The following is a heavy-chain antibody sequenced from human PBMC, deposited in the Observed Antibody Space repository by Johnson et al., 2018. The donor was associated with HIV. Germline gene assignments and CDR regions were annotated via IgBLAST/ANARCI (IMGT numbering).Heavy chain of an antibody. V-gene: IGHV3-43D*04. Sequence: VQLVESGGVVVQPGGSLRLSCAASGFTFDDYAMHWVRQAPGKGLEWVSLISWDGGNTYYPGSVKGRFTISRENAKNSLYLQMNSLRAGETAVYYCARASGVGANDAFDIWGQGTMVTVSS. J-gene: IGHJ3*02. CDR2: ISWDGGNT. CDR1: GFTFDDYA. D-gene: IGHD3-16*01. CDR3: ARASGVGANDAFDI.